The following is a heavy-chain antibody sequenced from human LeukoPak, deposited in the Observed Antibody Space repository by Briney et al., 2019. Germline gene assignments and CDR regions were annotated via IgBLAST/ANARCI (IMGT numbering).Heavy chain of an antibody. Sequence: SETLSLTCAVYGGSFSGYYWSWIRQPPGKGLEWIGEINHSGSTNYNPSLKSRVTISVDTSKNQFSLKLSSVTAADTAVYYCARRNSWYYYYYYGMDVWGQGTTVTLSS. CDR2: INHSGST. CDR1: GGSFSGYY. J-gene: IGHJ6*02. V-gene: IGHV4-34*01. D-gene: IGHD6-13*01. CDR3: ARRNSWYYYYYYGMDV.